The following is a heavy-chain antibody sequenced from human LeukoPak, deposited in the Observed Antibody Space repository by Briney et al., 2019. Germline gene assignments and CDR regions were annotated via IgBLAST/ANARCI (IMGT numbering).Heavy chain of an antibody. V-gene: IGHV4-38-2*02. CDR3: ARDTDYYDSSGYAADAFDI. D-gene: IGHD3-22*01. CDR1: GYSISSGYY. CDR2: IYHSGST. J-gene: IGHJ3*02. Sequence: SETLSLTCTVSGYSISSGYYWGWIRQPPGKGLEWIGSIYHSGSTYYNPSLKSRVTISVDTSKNQFSLKLSSVTAADTAVYYCARDTDYYDSSGYAADAFDIWGQGTMVTVSS.